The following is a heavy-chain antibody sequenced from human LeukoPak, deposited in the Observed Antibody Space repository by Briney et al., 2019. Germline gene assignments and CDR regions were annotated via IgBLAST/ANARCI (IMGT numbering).Heavy chain of an antibody. CDR2: VYHSGST. D-gene: IGHD3-22*01. J-gene: IGHJ4*02. V-gene: IGHV4-34*01. CDR3: AGRSARGNGYHY. Sequence: SETLSLTCAVYGGSFSGYYWSWIRQPPGKGLEWIGEVYHSGSTNVNPSLKSRVSISVDTSKNQFSLQLISVAAADTAVYYCAGRSARGNGYHYWGQGTLVTVSS. CDR1: GGSFSGYY.